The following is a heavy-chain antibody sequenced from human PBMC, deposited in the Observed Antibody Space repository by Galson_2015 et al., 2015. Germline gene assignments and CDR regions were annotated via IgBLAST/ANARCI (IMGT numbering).Heavy chain of an antibody. CDR3: ARDPITMVRGVIWDAFDI. J-gene: IGHJ3*02. D-gene: IGHD3-10*01. V-gene: IGHV3-33*01. CDR1: GFTFSSYG. CDR2: IWYDGSNK. Sequence: SLRLSCAASGFTFSSYGMHWVRPAPGKGLAWVAVIWYDGSNKYYADSVKGRFTISRDNSKNTLYLQMNSLRAEDTAVYYCARDPITMVRGVIWDAFDIWGQGTMVTVSS.